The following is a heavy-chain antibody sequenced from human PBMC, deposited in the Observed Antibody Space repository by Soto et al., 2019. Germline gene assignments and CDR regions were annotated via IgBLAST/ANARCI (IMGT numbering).Heavy chain of an antibody. CDR3: TRDPNDYGDYPRTTYVDY. Sequence: ETLSLTCTVSGGSISGYYWSWLRQPPGKGLEWIGYIYNIGSTNYNPSLRSRVTMSIDTSQEQFSLKVSSVTATDTAVYYCTRDPNDYGDYPRTTYVDYWGQGTLVTVSS. CDR2: IYNIGST. J-gene: IGHJ4*02. CDR1: GGSISGYY. V-gene: IGHV4-4*08. D-gene: IGHD4-17*01.